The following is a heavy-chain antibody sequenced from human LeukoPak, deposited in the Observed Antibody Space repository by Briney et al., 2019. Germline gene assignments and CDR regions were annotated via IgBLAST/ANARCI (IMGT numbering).Heavy chain of an antibody. J-gene: IGHJ3*02. D-gene: IGHD3-3*01. V-gene: IGHV4-4*07. Sequence: KAAETLSLTCTVSGGSISSYYWSWIRQPAGKGLEWIGRIYTSGSTNYNPSLKSRVTISVDKSKNQFSLKLSSVTAADTAVYYCARGFGVVSYDAFDIWGQGTMVTVSS. CDR3: ARGFGVVSYDAFDI. CDR1: GGSISSYY. CDR2: IYTSGST.